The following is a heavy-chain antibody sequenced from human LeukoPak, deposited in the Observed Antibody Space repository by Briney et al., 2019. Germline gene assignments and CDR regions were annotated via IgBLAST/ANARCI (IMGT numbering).Heavy chain of an antibody. V-gene: IGHV3-23*01. CDR2: ITSSDGKT. CDR1: GFTFSNYA. D-gene: IGHD2-2*02. J-gene: IGHJ4*02. CDR3: AKGGSSSCYTRFDY. Sequence: PGGSLRLSCAASGFTFSNYAMGWVRQALGKGLEWVSCITSSDGKTYYADSVKGRFTISRDSSKNTLYLQINSLSAEDTSLYYCAKGGSSSCYTRFDYWGQGTLVAVSS.